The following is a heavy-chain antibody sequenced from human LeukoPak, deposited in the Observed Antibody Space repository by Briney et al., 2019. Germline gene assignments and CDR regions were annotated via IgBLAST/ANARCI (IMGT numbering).Heavy chain of an antibody. CDR1: GFTFSSYA. J-gene: IGHJ3*02. D-gene: IGHD1-7*01. CDR2: ISGSGGST. CDR3: AKDSIFLTGTRTPDAFDI. Sequence: GGSLRLSCAASGFTFSSYAMSWVRQAPGKGLEWVSAISGSGGSTYYADSVKGRFTISRDNSKNTLYLQMNSLRAEDTAVYYCAKDSIFLTGTRTPDAFDIWGQGTMVTVSS. V-gene: IGHV3-23*01.